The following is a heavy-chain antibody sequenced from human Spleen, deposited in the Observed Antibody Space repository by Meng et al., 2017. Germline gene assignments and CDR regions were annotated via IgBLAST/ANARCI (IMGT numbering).Heavy chain of an antibody. D-gene: IGHD3-10*01. V-gene: IGHV3-23*01. CDR3: ARDLLGYGSGSYPDY. Sequence: GESLKISCAASGFSFSSYAMSWVRHAPGKGLEWVSALSGGGFTTYYADSVKGRFAISRHNSKNTLYLQMNSLRAEDTAVYYCARDLLGYGSGSYPDYWGQGTLVTVSS. CDR2: LSGGGFTT. CDR1: GFSFSSYA. J-gene: IGHJ4*02.